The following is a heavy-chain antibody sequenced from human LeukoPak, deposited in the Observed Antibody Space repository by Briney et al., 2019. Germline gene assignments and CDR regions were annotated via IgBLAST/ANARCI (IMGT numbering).Heavy chain of an antibody. CDR2: IRSKAYGGTT. CDR1: GFTFSSYA. CDR3: TRDRRDHYYDSSSYYQRFDY. D-gene: IGHD3-22*01. Sequence: QPGGSLRLSCAASGFTFSSYAMSWFRQAPGKGLEWVGFIRSKAYGGTTEYAASVKGRFTISRDDSKSIAYLQMNSLKTEDTVVYFCTRDRRDHYYDSSSYYQRFDYWGQGTLVTVSS. V-gene: IGHV3-49*03. J-gene: IGHJ4*02.